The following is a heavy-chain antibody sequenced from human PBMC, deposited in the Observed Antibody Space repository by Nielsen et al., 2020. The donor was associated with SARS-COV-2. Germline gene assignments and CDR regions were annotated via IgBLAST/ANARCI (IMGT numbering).Heavy chain of an antibody. D-gene: IGHD3-3*01. CDR3: ARGPPTQLGGYYLQSASDF. J-gene: IGHJ4*02. Sequence: WVRQAPGQGLEWMGWISGYNDKTNYPQNLQGRVNMTTDTATSTAYMELRSLRSDDTAVYYCARGPPTQLGGYYLQSASDFWGQGTLVTVSS. CDR2: ISGYNDKT. V-gene: IGHV1-18*01.